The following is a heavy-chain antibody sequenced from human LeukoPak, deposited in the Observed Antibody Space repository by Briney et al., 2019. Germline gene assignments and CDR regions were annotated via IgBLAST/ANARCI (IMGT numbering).Heavy chain of an antibody. CDR2: ISGSGGST. CDR3: ARAAVADDYYYYYTDV. V-gene: IGHV3-23*01. J-gene: IGHJ6*03. Sequence: GGSLRLSCAASGFTFSSYAMSWVRQAPGKGLEWVSAISGSGGSTYYADSVKGRFTISRDNSKNTLYLQMNSLRAEDTAVYYCARAAVADDYYYYYTDVWGKGTTVTVSS. CDR1: GFTFSSYA. D-gene: IGHD6-19*01.